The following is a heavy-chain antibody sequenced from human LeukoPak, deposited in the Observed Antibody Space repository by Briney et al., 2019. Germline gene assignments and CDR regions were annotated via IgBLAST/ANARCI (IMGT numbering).Heavy chain of an antibody. V-gene: IGHV3-73*01. Sequence: GGSLRLSCAAPGFIFSGSDMHWVRQASGKGLEWVGRITTKANDYATAYAASVKGRFTISRDDSENTAYLQMYSPKTEDTAVYYCTTYRSGHYWGQGTLVTVSS. J-gene: IGHJ4*02. CDR1: GFIFSGSD. D-gene: IGHD6-19*01. CDR2: ITTKANDYAT. CDR3: TTYRSGHY.